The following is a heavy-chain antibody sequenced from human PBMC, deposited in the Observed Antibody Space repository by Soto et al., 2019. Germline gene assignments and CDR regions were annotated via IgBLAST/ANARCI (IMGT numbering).Heavy chain of an antibody. V-gene: IGHV3-23*01. D-gene: IGHD6-19*01. J-gene: IGHJ5*02. CDR2: ISGSGGST. CDR1: GFTFSSYA. Sequence: EVQLLESGGGLVQPGGSLRLSCAASGFTFSSYAMSWVRQAPGKGLEWVSAISGSGGSTYYADSVKGRFTISSDNSKNTLYLQMNSLRAEDTAVYYCAKPGYSSGWYNWFDPWGQGTLVTVSS. CDR3: AKPGYSSGWYNWFDP.